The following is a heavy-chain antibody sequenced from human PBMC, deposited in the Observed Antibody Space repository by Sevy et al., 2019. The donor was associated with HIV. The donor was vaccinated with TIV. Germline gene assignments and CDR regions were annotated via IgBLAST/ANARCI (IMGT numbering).Heavy chain of an antibody. CDR2: ISYDGRNK. CDR3: ARGRYYYDTSGSDAFDI. J-gene: IGHJ3*02. V-gene: IGHV3-30*04. Sequence: GGSLRLSCSASGFTFSNYAMHWVRQAPGNGLEWVAVISYDGRNKYYADSVKGRFTISRDNSKNTVYLQMNSLRAEDTAVSYCARGRYYYDTSGSDAFDISGQGTMVTVSS. CDR1: GFTFSNYA. D-gene: IGHD3-22*01.